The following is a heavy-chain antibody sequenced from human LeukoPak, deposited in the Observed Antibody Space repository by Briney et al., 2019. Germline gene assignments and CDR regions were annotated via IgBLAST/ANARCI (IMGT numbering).Heavy chain of an antibody. V-gene: IGHV1-69*13. Sequence: SVKVSCKASGYTFTSYGISWVRQAPGQGLEWMGGIIPIFGTANYAQKFQGRVTITADESTSTAYMELSSLRSEDTAVYYCARDRGSDYGGNPAYYFDYWGQGTLVTVSS. J-gene: IGHJ4*02. CDR1: GYTFTSYG. D-gene: IGHD4-23*01. CDR3: ARDRGSDYGGNPAYYFDY. CDR2: IIPIFGTA.